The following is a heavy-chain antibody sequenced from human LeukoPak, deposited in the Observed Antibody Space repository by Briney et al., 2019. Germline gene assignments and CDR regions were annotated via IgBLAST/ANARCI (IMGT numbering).Heavy chain of an antibody. CDR1: GFTVTTNY. CDR2: IYSGGST. V-gene: IGHV3-53*01. D-gene: IGHD5/OR15-5a*01. J-gene: IGHJ4*02. CDR3: AKTSPSVY. Sequence: GGSLRLSCAASGFTVTTNYMNWVRQSPGKGLEWVSVIYSGGSTYYADSVKGRFTISRDNSKNTLYLQMNSLRAEDTAVYYCAKTSPSVYWGQGTLVTVSS.